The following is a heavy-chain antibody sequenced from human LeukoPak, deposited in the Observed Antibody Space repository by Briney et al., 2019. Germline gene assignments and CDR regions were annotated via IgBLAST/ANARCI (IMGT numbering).Heavy chain of an antibody. CDR2: ISGGGDT. D-gene: IGHD1-14*01. J-gene: IGHJ3*02. CDR1: GFIFCNYA. Sequence: PGGSLRLSCAASGFIFCNYAMSWVRQAPGKGLEWVSTISGGGDTDYADSVKGRFTISRDNSKNTLHLQMNSLKAEDTAVYYCAKGNQRAYDAFDIWGQGTMVTVSS. CDR3: AKGNQRAYDAFDI. V-gene: IGHV3-23*01.